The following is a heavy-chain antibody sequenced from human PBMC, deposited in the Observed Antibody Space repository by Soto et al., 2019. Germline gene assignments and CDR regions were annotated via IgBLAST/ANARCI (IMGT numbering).Heavy chain of an antibody. CDR2: IIPIFGTA. CDR1: GYTFTGYY. D-gene: IGHD2-8*01. J-gene: IGHJ6*02. V-gene: IGHV1-69*13. CDR3: ARPVLGYCTNGVCSDPYYYYGMDV. Sequence: ASVKVSCKASGYTFTGYYMHWVRQAPGQGLEWMGGIIPIFGTANYAQKFQGRVTITADESTSTAYMELSSLRSEDTAVYYCARPVLGYCTNGVCSDPYYYYGMDVWGQGTTVTVSS.